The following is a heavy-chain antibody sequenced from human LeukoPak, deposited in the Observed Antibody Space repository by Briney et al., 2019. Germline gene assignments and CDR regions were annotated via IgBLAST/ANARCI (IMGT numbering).Heavy chain of an antibody. CDR1: GYTFTSYG. D-gene: IGHD3-22*01. CDR2: ISAYNGNT. V-gene: IGHV1-18*01. Sequence: ASVKVSCKASGYTFTSYGISWVRQAPGQGLEWMGWISAYNGNTNYAQKLQGRATMTTDTSTSTAYMELRSLRSDDTAVYYCARDPTVIVVVGTNWFDPWGQGTLVTVSS. J-gene: IGHJ5*02. CDR3: ARDPTVIVVVGTNWFDP.